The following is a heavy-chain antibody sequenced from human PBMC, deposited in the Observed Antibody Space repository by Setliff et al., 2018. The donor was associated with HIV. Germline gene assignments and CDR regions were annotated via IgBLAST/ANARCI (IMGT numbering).Heavy chain of an antibody. CDR2: IIPIFGTA. V-gene: IGHV1-69*05. CDR1: GGTFSSYA. CDR3: ARCRGTRYFDWPPMDV. J-gene: IGHJ6*02. D-gene: IGHD3-9*01. Sequence: SVKVSCKASGGTFSSYAISWVRQAPGQGLEWMGGIIPIFGTANYAQKFQGRVTITTDESTSTAYMELSSLRSEDTAVYYCARCRGTRYFDWPPMDVWGQGTTVTVSS.